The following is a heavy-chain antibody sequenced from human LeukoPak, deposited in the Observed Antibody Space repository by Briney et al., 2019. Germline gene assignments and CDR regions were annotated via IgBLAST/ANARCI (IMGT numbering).Heavy chain of an antibody. CDR3: TANYNY. V-gene: IGHV3-11*04. CDR2: SSSGSTI. Sequence: SSSGSTIYYADSVKGRFTISRDNAKNSLYLQMNSLRAEDTAVYYCTANYNYWGQGTLVTVSS. D-gene: IGHD3-10*01. J-gene: IGHJ4*02.